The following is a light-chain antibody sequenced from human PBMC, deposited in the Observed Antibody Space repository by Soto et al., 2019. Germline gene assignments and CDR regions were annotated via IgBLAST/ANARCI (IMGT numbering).Light chain of an antibody. Sequence: EIVLTQSPGTLSLSPGEGATLSCRASQTVSSSFLAWYQQKAGQAPRLLIYGASSRATGIPDTFSGSGSGTGFTLTITRLEPEDCAVYYCQQYGSSPGTFGQGTKVEIK. CDR2: GAS. J-gene: IGKJ1*01. V-gene: IGKV3-20*01. CDR1: QTVSSSF. CDR3: QQYGSSPGT.